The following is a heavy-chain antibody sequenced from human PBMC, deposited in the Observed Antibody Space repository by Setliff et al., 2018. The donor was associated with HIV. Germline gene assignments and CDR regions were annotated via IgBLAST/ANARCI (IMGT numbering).Heavy chain of an antibody. CDR2: IHYSGST. CDR3: ARWHPPYGFWEEDY. J-gene: IGHJ4*02. V-gene: IGHV4-31*03. CDR1: GGSISSGGYY. D-gene: IGHD3-10*01. Sequence: PSETLSLTCTVSGGSISSGGYYWSWIRQHPGKGLEWIGYIHYSGSTYFNPSLKSRVTISLDTSKNQFSLKLKSVTAADTAVYYCARWHPPYGFWEEDYWGQGTLVTVSS.